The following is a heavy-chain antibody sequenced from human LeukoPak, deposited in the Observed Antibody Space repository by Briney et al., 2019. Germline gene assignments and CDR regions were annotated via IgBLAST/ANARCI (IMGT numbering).Heavy chain of an antibody. J-gene: IGHJ4*02. CDR2: IDYSGSA. V-gene: IGHV4-61*01. D-gene: IGHD3-10*01. Sequence: SETLSLTCIVSGGSVSSGSYYWSWIRQPPGKELEWIGYIDYSGSAKYNPSLKSRVTISVDTSKNQFSLKLSSVTAADTAVYYCARGPLLRFFDYWGQGTLVTVSS. CDR3: ARGPLLRFFDY. CDR1: GGSVSSGSYY.